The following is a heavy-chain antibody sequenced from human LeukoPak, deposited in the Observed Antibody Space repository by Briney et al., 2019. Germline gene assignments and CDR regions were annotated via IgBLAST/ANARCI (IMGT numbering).Heavy chain of an antibody. Sequence: SCTASGYTFTSYYMHWVRQAPGKGLEWVAVISYDGSNEYYADSVKGRFTISRDNSKNTLYLQMSSLRAEDTAVYYCAKEFNRGLPDYWGQGTLVTVPS. J-gene: IGHJ4*02. V-gene: IGHV3-30*18. CDR1: GYTFTSYY. CDR2: ISYDGSNE. CDR3: AKEFNRGLPDY. D-gene: IGHD2-21*01.